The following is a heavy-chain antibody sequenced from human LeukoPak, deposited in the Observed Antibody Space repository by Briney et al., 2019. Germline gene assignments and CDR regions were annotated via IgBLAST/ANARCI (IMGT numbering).Heavy chain of an antibody. V-gene: IGHV4-34*01. Sequence: SETLSLTCAVYGGSFSGYYWSWTRQPSGKGLEWIGEINHSGSTNYNPSLKSRVTISVDTSKNQFSLKLSSVTAADTAVYYCARVDYCGSGSYYNRNWFDPWGQGTLVTVSS. CDR3: ARVDYCGSGSYYNRNWFDP. J-gene: IGHJ5*02. D-gene: IGHD3-10*01. CDR2: INHSGST. CDR1: GGSFSGYY.